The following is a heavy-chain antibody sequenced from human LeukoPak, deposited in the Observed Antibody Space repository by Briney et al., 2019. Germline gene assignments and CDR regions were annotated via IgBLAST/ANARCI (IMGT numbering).Heavy chain of an antibody. D-gene: IGHD6-19*01. CDR3: ARVHSSGWYLCDY. CDR1: GGSLSSYY. V-gene: IGHV4-59*01. CDR2: IYYSGST. J-gene: IGHJ4*02. Sequence: SETLSLTCTVSGGSLSSYYWSWIRQPPGKGLEWIGYIYYSGSTNYNPSLKSRVTISVDTSKNQFSLKLSSVTAADTAVYYCARVHSSGWYLCDYWGQGTLVTVSS.